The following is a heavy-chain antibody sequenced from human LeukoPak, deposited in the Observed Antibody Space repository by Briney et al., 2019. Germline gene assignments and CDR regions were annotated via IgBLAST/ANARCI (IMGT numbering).Heavy chain of an antibody. CDR2: ISYSSSYI. V-gene: IGHV3-21*01. J-gene: IGHJ4*02. CDR1: GFTFSSYS. CDR3: AREDCSSNSCYVKFDN. D-gene: IGHD2-2*01. Sequence: GGSLRLSCAASGFTFSSYSMNWVRQAPGKGLEWVSSISYSSSYIYYADSVKGRFTIYRDNAKNSLYLQTNSLGVEDTAVYYCAREDCSSNSCYVKFDNWGQGTLVTVSS.